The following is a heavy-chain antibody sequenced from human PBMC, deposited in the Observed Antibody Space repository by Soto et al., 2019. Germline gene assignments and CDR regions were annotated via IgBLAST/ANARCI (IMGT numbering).Heavy chain of an antibody. D-gene: IGHD3-22*01. V-gene: IGHV3-23*01. J-gene: IGHJ5*02. CDR1: GFTFSSYA. Sequence: GESLRISCAASGFTFSSYAISWVRQAPGKGLEWVSAISGSGGSTYYADSVKGRFTISRDNSKNTLYLQMNSLRAEDTAVYYCAKDSSGYYTNNWFDPWGQGTLVTVSS. CDR2: ISGSGGST. CDR3: AKDSSGYYTNNWFDP.